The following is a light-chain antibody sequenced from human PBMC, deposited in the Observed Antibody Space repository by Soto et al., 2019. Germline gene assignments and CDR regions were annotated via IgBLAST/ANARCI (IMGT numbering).Light chain of an antibody. CDR1: QGISKY. CDR3: QKYNSAPWT. Sequence: DIQMTQSPTSLSASVGDRVTITCRASQGISKYLAWYQQKPGKAPKLLIFDATTLKSWVPSRFTGSGSGTDFTLTISSLQPEDVASYYCQKYNSAPWTFGQGTKVEIK. CDR2: DAT. V-gene: IGKV1-27*01. J-gene: IGKJ1*01.